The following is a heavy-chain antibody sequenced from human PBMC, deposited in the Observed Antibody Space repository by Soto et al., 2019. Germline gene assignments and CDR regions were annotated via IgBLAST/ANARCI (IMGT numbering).Heavy chain of an antibody. V-gene: IGHV1-18*01. CDR1: GFTFTSYA. D-gene: IGHD3-16*01. CDR3: ARDFTGWPPDGVDS. Sequence: QVHLVQSGAEVKMPGASVKVSCKASGFTFTSYAITWVRQAPGQGLEWMGWISAYNGGTNYAQKFQGRVTMTTASSTSTAYMELGSLPSDDSAVYFCARDFTGWPPDGVDSWGQGTLVTVSA. J-gene: IGHJ4*02. CDR2: ISAYNGGT.